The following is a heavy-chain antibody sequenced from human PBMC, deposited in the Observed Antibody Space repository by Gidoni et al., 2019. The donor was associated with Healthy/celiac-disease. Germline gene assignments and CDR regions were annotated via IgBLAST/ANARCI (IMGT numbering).Heavy chain of an antibody. Sequence: EVQLVQSGAEVKKPGESLKISCKGSGYSFTSYWIGWVRQMPGKGLEWMGIIYPGDSDTRYSPSFQGQVTISADKSISTAYLQWSSLKASDTAMYYCARSTDSSGYYYVGWYFDLWGRGTLVTVSS. CDR1: GYSFTSYW. J-gene: IGHJ2*01. CDR2: IYPGDSDT. CDR3: ARSTDSSGYYYVGWYFDL. V-gene: IGHV5-51*03. D-gene: IGHD3-22*01.